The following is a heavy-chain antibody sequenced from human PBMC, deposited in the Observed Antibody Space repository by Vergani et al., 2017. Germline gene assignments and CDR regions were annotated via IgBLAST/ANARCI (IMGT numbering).Heavy chain of an antibody. V-gene: IGHV4-59*02. CDR3: ASSRIYYGAKSPDY. Sequence: QVKLQESGPGLVKPSETLSLTCTVSGASVNSYYWSWIRQPPGKGLEWMGYVSFRVDTLYDPSVKGRMTISINTSSNQYSLYPTSVTAADTAVDYCASSRIYYGAKSPDYWGQGTLVTVSS. CDR2: VSFRVDT. D-gene: IGHD4/OR15-4a*01. J-gene: IGHJ4*02. CDR1: GASVNSYY.